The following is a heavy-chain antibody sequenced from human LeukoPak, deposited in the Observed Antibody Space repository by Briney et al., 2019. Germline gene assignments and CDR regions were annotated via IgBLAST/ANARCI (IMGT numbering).Heavy chain of an antibody. CDR1: GFTFRSYW. CDR3: ARQLYSSSWSAFDY. CDR2: IKQDGSEK. V-gene: IGHV3-7*01. J-gene: IGHJ4*02. D-gene: IGHD6-13*01. Sequence: GGSLRLSCAASGFTFRSYWMSWVRQAPGKGLEWVANIKQDGSEKCYVDSVKGRFTISRDNAKNSLYLQMNSLRAEDTAVYYCARQLYSSSWSAFDYWGQGTLVTVSS.